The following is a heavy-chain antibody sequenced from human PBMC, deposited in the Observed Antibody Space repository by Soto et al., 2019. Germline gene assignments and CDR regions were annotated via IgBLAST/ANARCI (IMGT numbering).Heavy chain of an antibody. J-gene: IGHJ4*02. CDR3: IWQSDYIGTWH. CDR1: GFTFTDAW. Sequence: EVQLVESEGGLVKTGGSLRLSCAASGFTFTDAWMNWVRQAPGKGLEWVGRIKSKGSGGPTDYAAPVKGRFTISRDDSNNTLYLQMDSMQIGDTAVYFCIWQSDYIGTWHWGQGTLVTVSS. D-gene: IGHD5-12*01. V-gene: IGHV3-15*07. CDR2: IKSKGSGGPT.